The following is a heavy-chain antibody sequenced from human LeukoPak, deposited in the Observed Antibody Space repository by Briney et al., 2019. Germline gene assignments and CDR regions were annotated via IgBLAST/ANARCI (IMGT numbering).Heavy chain of an antibody. Sequence: GGSLRLSCAASGFTFSSYGMHWVRQAPGKGLEWVAVISYDGSNKYYADSVKGRFTISRDNAKNSLYLQMNSLRAEDTAVYYCARSLAVAGYAFDIWGQGTMVTVSS. J-gene: IGHJ3*02. CDR1: GFTFSSYG. CDR3: ARSLAVAGYAFDI. V-gene: IGHV3-30*03. CDR2: ISYDGSNK. D-gene: IGHD6-19*01.